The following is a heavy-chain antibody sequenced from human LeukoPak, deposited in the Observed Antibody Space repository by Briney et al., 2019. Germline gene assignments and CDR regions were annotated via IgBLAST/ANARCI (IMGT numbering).Heavy chain of an antibody. CDR2: IRAGGGST. CDR3: AKGLTDAFDI. CDR1: GFTFSNYA. V-gene: IGHV3-23*01. D-gene: IGHD3-16*01. Sequence: PGGSLRLSCAASGFTFSNYAMTWVRQAPGKGLEWVSGIRAGGGSTNFADSVRGRFTLSTDNSKSTLYLQMNSLRAEDAAIYYCAKGLTDAFDIWGQGTMVTVSS. J-gene: IGHJ3*02.